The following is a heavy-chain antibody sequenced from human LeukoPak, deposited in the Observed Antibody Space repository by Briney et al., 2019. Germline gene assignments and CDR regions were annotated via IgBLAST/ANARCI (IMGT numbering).Heavy chain of an antibody. V-gene: IGHV4-61*09. D-gene: IGHD3-10*01. CDR2: IYYSGST. CDR1: GGSISSGSYY. J-gene: IGHJ5*02. CDR3: ARRLLWFGEAGWFDP. Sequence: SQTLSLTCTVSGGSISSGSYYWSWIRQTAGKGLEWIGYIYYSGSTNYNPSLKSRVTISVDTSKNQFSLKLSSVTSADTAVYYCARRLLWFGEAGWFDPWGQGTLVTVSS.